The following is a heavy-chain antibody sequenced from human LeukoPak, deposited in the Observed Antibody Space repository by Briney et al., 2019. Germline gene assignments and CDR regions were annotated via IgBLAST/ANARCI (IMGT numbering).Heavy chain of an antibody. CDR3: ARDNSRNSNDY. J-gene: IGHJ4*02. CDR1: GYTFTSYY. Sequence: ASVKVSCKASGYTFTSYYMHWVRQAPGQGPEWMGIINPSGGGTNCAQNFQGRVTMTRDTSTSTVYMELSSLRSEDTAMYYCARDNSRNSNDYWGQGTLVTVSS. D-gene: IGHD1-20*01. CDR2: INPSGGGT. V-gene: IGHV1-46*01.